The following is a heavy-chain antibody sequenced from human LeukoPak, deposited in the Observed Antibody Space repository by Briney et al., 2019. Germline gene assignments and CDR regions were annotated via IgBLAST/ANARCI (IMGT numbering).Heavy chain of an antibody. CDR1: GDSVSNNSAA. J-gene: IGHJ4*02. D-gene: IGHD1-14*01. Sequence: PSQTLSLTCAISGDSVSNNSAAWNWIRQSPSRGLEWLGRTYYRSKWNNDYAGSVKSRITINPDTSQNQVSLQLNSMTPDDTAIYYCARLTARSLDYWGQGTLVIVSS. CDR3: ARLTARSLDY. CDR2: TYYRSKWNN. V-gene: IGHV6-1*01.